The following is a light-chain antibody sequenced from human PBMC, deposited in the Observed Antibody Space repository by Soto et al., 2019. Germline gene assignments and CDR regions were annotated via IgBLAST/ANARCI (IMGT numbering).Light chain of an antibody. J-gene: IGLJ2*01. Sequence: QSVLTQPASVSGSPGQSITISCTGTSGDVGGYNYVSWYQQHPGKAPKLMIYDVSNRPSGVSNRFSGSRSGNTASLTISGLQAEDEADYYCSSYTSRTTRVFGGGTKVTVL. V-gene: IGLV2-14*01. CDR2: DVS. CDR3: SSYTSRTTRV. CDR1: SGDVGGYNY.